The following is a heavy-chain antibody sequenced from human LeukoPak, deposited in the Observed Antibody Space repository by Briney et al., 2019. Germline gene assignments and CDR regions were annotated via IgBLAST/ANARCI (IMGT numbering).Heavy chain of an antibody. CDR3: TTAMAIYYYYGMDV. CDR2: IKSKTDGGTT. V-gene: IGHV3-15*07. J-gene: IGHJ6*02. D-gene: IGHD5-24*01. CDR1: GFTFSNAW. Sequence: KPGGSLRLSCAASGFTFSNAWMNWVRQAPGKGLEWVGRIKSKTDGGTTDYAAPVKGRFTISRGDSKNTLYLQMNSLKTEDTAVYYCTTAMAIYYYYGMDVWGQGTTVTVSS.